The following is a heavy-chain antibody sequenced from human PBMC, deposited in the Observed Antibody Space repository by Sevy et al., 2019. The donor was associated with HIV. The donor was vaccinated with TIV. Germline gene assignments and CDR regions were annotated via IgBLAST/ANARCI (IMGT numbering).Heavy chain of an antibody. CDR1: GFTFSSYG. V-gene: IGHV3-30*03. CDR2: ISYDGSNK. CDR3: RAYYYYYGMDV. J-gene: IGHJ6*02. Sequence: GGSLRLSCAASGFTFSSYGMHWVRQAPGKGLEWVAVISYDGSNKYYADSVKGRFTISRDNSKNTRYLQMNSLRAEDTAVYYCRAYYYYYGMDVWGQGTTVTVSS.